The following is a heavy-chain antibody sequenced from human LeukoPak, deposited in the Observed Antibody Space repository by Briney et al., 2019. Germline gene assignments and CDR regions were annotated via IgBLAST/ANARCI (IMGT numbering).Heavy chain of an antibody. CDR3: AKGIAAAGPVGGWFDP. J-gene: IGHJ5*02. Sequence: GGSLRLSCAASGSTFDDYAMHWVRQAPGKGLEWVSGISWNSGSIGYADSVKGRFTISRDNAKNSLYLQMNSLRAEDMALYYCAKGIAAAGPVGGWFDPWGQGTLVTVSS. CDR1: GSTFDDYA. V-gene: IGHV3-9*03. CDR2: ISWNSGSI. D-gene: IGHD6-13*01.